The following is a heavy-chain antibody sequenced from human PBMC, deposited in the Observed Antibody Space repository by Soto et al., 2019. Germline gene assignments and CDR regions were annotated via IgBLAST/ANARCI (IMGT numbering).Heavy chain of an antibody. J-gene: IGHJ5*02. D-gene: IGHD6-19*01. Sequence: GASVKVSCKASGYTFTSYGISWVRQAPGQGLEWMGWISAYNGNTNYAQKLQGRVTMTTDTSTSTAYMELRSLRSDDTAVYYCARDQAPSQWLPDNWFDPWGQGTLVTVSS. V-gene: IGHV1-18*01. CDR1: GYTFTSYG. CDR3: ARDQAPSQWLPDNWFDP. CDR2: ISAYNGNT.